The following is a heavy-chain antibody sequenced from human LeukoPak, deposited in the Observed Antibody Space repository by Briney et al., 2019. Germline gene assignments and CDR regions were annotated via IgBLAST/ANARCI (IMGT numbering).Heavy chain of an antibody. Sequence: SRTLSLTCTVSGGSISSGGYYWSWIRQPPGKGLEWIGYIYYSGSTYYNPSLKSRVTISVDTSKNQFSLKLSSVTAADTAVYYCARASGVLRYFDWLPPSFDYWGQGTLVTVSS. CDR2: IYYSGST. J-gene: IGHJ4*02. D-gene: IGHD3-9*01. CDR1: GGSISSGGYY. CDR3: ARASGVLRYFDWLPPSFDY. V-gene: IGHV4-30-4*08.